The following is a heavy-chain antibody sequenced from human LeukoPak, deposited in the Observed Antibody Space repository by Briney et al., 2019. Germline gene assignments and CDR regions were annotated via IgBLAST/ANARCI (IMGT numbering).Heavy chain of an antibody. Sequence: SETLSLTCAVYGGSFSGYYWSWIRQPPGKGLEWIGEINHSGGTNYNPSLKSRVTISVDTSKNQFSLKLNSVTAADTAVYYCARAFGVVDDYWGQGALVTVSS. V-gene: IGHV4-34*01. D-gene: IGHD3-3*01. CDR3: ARAFGVVDDY. CDR2: INHSGGT. CDR1: GGSFSGYY. J-gene: IGHJ4*02.